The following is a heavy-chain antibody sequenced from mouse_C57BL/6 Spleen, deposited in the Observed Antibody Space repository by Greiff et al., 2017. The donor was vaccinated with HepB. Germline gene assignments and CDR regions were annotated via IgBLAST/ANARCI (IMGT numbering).Heavy chain of an antibody. V-gene: IGHV5-4*03. CDR3: ARARDYAMDY. Sequence: EVKLMESGGGLVKPGGSLKLSCAASGFTFSSYAMSWVRQTPEKRLEWVATISDGGSYTYYPDNVKGRFTISRDNAKNNLYLQMSHLKSEDTAMYYCARARDYAMDYWGQGTSVTVSS. CDR1: GFTFSSYA. CDR2: ISDGGSYT. J-gene: IGHJ4*01.